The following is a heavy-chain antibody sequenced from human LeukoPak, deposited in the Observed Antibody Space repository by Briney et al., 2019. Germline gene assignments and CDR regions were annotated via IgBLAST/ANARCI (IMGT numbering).Heavy chain of an antibody. D-gene: IGHD3-9*01. V-gene: IGHV3-23*01. Sequence: GGTLRLSCAASGFTFNTYGMSWVRQAPGKGLEWVSGISGSGGATYYADSVKGRFTISRDNAKNSLYLQMNSLRAEDTAVYYCARDHLSGIRYFDWLPTLHAFDIWGQGTMVTVSS. CDR1: GFTFNTYG. J-gene: IGHJ3*02. CDR3: ARDHLSGIRYFDWLPTLHAFDI. CDR2: ISGSGGAT.